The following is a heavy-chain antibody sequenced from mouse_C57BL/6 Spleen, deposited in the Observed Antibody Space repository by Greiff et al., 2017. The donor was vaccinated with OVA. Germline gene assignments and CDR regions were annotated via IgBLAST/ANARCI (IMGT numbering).Heavy chain of an antibody. CDR1: GFTFSSYA. CDR2: ISDGGSYT. D-gene: IGHD1-2*01. CDR3: ARGLLRPYAMDY. V-gene: IGHV5-4*03. J-gene: IGHJ4*01. Sequence: EVKLMESGGGLVKPGGSLKLSCAASGFTFSSYAMSWVRQTPEKRLEWVATISDGGSYTYYPDNVKGRVTISRDNAKNNLYLQMSHLKAEDTAMYYCARGLLRPYAMDYWGQGTSVTVSS.